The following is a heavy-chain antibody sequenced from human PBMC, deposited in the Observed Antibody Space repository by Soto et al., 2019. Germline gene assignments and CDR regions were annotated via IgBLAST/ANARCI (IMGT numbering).Heavy chain of an antibody. D-gene: IGHD2-2*01. J-gene: IGHJ5*02. CDR2: IKSKTDGGTT. CDR1: GFTFSNAW. V-gene: IGHV3-15*07. CDR3: TTSVGVPAAMDWFDP. Sequence: GGSLRLSCAASGFTFSNAWMNWVRQAPGKGLEWVGRIKSKTDGGTTDYAAPVKGRFTISRDDSKNTLYLQMNSLKTEDTAVYYCTTSVGVPAAMDWFDPWGQGTLVTVSS.